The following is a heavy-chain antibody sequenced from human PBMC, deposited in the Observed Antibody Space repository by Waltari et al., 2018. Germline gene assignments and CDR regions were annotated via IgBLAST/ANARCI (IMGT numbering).Heavy chain of an antibody. CDR1: GYTLTELS. Sequence: QVQLVQSGAEVKKPGASVKVSCKVSGYTLTELSMHWVRQAPGKGLEWMGVFAPEAGEAIYAQKFQGRVTMTEDTSTDTAYMELSSLGSEDTAVYYCATMDIVVVPAAIVRVFDYWGQGTLVTVSS. D-gene: IGHD2-2*02. V-gene: IGHV1-24*01. CDR2: FAPEAGEA. J-gene: IGHJ4*02. CDR3: ATMDIVVVPAAIVRVFDY.